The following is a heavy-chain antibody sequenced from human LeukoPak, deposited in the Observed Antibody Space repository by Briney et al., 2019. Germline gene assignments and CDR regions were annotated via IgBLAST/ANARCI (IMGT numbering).Heavy chain of an antibody. CDR2: IYYSGST. D-gene: IGHD2-15*01. Sequence: SETLSLTCTVSGGSISSGDYYWSWIRQPPGKGLGWIGYIYYSGSTYYNPSLKSRVTISVDTSKNQFSLKLSSVTAADTAVYYCAREDGGWIDYWGQGTLVTVSS. CDR1: GGSISSGDYY. CDR3: AREDGGWIDY. J-gene: IGHJ4*02. V-gene: IGHV4-30-4*01.